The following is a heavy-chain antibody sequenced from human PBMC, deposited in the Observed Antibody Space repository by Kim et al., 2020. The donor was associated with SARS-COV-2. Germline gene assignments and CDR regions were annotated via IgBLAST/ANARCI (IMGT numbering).Heavy chain of an antibody. J-gene: IGHJ4*02. Sequence: SETLSLTCTVSGGSISSSSYYWGWIRQPPGKGLEWIGSIYYSGSTYYNPSLKSRVTISVDTSKNQFSLKLSSVTAADTAVYYCARERGYYDSSGYYYGFDYWGQGTLVTVSS. CDR2: IYYSGST. CDR3: ARERGYYDSSGYYYGFDY. CDR1: GGSISSSSYY. V-gene: IGHV4-39*02. D-gene: IGHD3-22*01.